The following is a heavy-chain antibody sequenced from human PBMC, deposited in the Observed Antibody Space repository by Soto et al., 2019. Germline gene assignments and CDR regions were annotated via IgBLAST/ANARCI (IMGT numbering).Heavy chain of an antibody. CDR2: INPNSGGT. Sequence: ASVKVSCKSSGYTFTSYGISWVRQAPGQGLEWMGWINPNSGGTNYAQKFQGWVTMTRDTSISTAYMELSRLRSDDTAVYYCARDGGKQWLTSPDYYYGMDVWG. J-gene: IGHJ6*02. CDR1: GYTFTSYG. D-gene: IGHD6-19*01. CDR3: ARDGGKQWLTSPDYYYGMDV. V-gene: IGHV1-2*04.